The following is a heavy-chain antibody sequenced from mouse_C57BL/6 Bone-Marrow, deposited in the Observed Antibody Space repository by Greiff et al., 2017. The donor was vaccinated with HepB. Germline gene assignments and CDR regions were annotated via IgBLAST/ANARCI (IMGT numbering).Heavy chain of an antibody. Sequence: VQLQESGAELMKPGASVKLSCKATGYTFTGYWIEWVKQRPGHGLEWIGEILPGSGSTNYNEKFKGKATLTADKSSSTAYMELRSLTSEDSAVYFCARRDYYGSNYYYAMDYWGQGTSVTVSS. V-gene: IGHV1-9*01. CDR1: GYTFTGYW. J-gene: IGHJ4*01. CDR2: ILPGSGST. D-gene: IGHD1-1*01. CDR3: ARRDYYGSNYYYAMDY.